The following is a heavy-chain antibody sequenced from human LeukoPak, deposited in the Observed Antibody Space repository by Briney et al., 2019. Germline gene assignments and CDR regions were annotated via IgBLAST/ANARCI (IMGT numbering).Heavy chain of an antibody. Sequence: GGSLRLSCVASGVTIDNFGMHWVRQAPGKGLGGVAFLRYDANNRYDKNNDYYAVSVKGRFTISRDNSKNTLYLQMNSLKSEDTAVYYCAKGDYYMEVWGKGATVTVSS. CDR3: AKGDYYMEV. CDR1: GVTIDNFG. V-gene: IGHV3-30*02. CDR2: LRYDANNRYDKNND. J-gene: IGHJ6*03.